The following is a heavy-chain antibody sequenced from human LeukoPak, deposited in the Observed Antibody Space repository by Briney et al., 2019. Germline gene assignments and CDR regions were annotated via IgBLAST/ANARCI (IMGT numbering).Heavy chain of an antibody. Sequence: QTPSLTCAISGDRVSRNSAASNCIRQSPSRGLEWLGRTYYRSKWYNDYAVSVKSRITINPDTSKNQFSLQLNSVTPEDTAVYYCARASRWLQSSDFDFWGQGTLVTVSS. D-gene: IGHD5-24*01. CDR3: ARASRWLQSSDFDF. J-gene: IGHJ4*02. CDR2: TYYRSKWYN. CDR1: GDRVSRNSAA. V-gene: IGHV6-1*01.